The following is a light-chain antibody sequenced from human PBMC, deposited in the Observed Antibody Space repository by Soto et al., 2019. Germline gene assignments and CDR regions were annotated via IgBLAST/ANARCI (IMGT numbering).Light chain of an antibody. CDR3: QQYNKWPLT. V-gene: IGKV3-15*01. CDR1: QNVYNN. J-gene: IGKJ4*01. Sequence: ETVMTQSPAALSVSPGERATLSCRASQNVYNNLAWYQQKPGQAPRLLIYHASSRATGIPARFSGSGSGTEFTLTISSLQSEDFAVYYCQQYNKWPLTFGGGTKVEIK. CDR2: HAS.